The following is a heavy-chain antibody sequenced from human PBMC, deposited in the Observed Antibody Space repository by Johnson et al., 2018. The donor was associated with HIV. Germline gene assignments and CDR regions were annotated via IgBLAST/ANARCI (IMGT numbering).Heavy chain of an antibody. D-gene: IGHD3-3*01. V-gene: IGHV3-30*04. J-gene: IGHJ3*01. Sequence: QVQLVESGGGVVQSGRSLRLSCAASGFTFSSYAMHWVRQAPGKGLEWVALISYDGSNKYYADSVKGRFTFSRDHSKNTLYLQMNSLRAEDTAVYYCARGGRWGWRGNDAFDLWGQGTMVTVSS. CDR1: GFTFSSYA. CDR2: ISYDGSNK. CDR3: ARGGRWGWRGNDAFDL.